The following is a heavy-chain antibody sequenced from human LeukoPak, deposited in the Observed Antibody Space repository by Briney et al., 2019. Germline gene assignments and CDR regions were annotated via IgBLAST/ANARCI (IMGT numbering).Heavy chain of an antibody. Sequence: GGSLRLSCAASGFTFSSYAMHWVRQAPGKGLEWVAVISYDGSNKYYADSVKGRFTISRDNSKNTLYLQMNSLRAEDTAVYYCAGDVGYFYSSSFDYWGQGTLVTVSS. CDR3: AGDVGYFYSSSFDY. V-gene: IGHV3-30-3*01. J-gene: IGHJ4*02. CDR1: GFTFSSYA. D-gene: IGHD6-13*01. CDR2: ISYDGSNK.